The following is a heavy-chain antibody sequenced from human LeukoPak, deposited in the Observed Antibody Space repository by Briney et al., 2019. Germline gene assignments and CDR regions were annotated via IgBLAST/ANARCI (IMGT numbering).Heavy chain of an antibody. CDR2: ISYDGSNK. J-gene: IGHJ6*04. D-gene: IGHD3-10*01. Sequence: GGSLRLSCAASGFTFSSYGMHWVRQAPGKGLEWVAVISYDGSNKYYADSVKGRFTISRDNSKNTLYLQMNSLRAEDTAVYYCAKLPGGSGSYFDYYYGMDVWGKGTTATVSS. V-gene: IGHV3-30*18. CDR1: GFTFSSYG. CDR3: AKLPGGSGSYFDYYYGMDV.